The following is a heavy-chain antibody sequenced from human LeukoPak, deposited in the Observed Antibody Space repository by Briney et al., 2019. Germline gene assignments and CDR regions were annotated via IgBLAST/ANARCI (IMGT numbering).Heavy chain of an antibody. D-gene: IGHD1-7*01. CDR2: ISTAGTTV. CDR1: GFTFSSYS. V-gene: IGHV3-48*04. Sequence: GGSLRLSCAASGFTFSSYSLNWVRQAPGKGLEWISYISTAGTTVYYADSVKGRFTISRDNAKNSLYLQMNSLRVEDTAVYYCAKEGISGTTLRDWGQGTLVTVSS. CDR3: AKEGISGTTLRD. J-gene: IGHJ1*01.